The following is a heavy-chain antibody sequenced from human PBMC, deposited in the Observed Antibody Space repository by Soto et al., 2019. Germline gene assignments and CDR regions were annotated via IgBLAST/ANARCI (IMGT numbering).Heavy chain of an antibody. CDR1: GFTFTSAW. CDR3: TTDFQSFLPFIGLGIHSPPQDGCDI. V-gene: IGHV3-15*01. CDR2: IKSKNDGGTT. D-gene: IGHD7-27*01. J-gene: IGHJ3*02. Sequence: VQLVESGGGLVKPGGSLRVSCAATGFTFTSAWMNWVRQAPGKGLEWVGRIKSKNDGGTTDYAAPVKGRFTISRDGSKNTLYLQMNSLEAEDTAVYDCTTDFQSFLPFIGLGIHSPPQDGCDIWGRGTMVTVSS.